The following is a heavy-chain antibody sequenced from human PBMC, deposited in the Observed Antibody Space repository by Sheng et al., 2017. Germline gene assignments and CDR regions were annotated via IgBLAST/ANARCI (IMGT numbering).Heavy chain of an antibody. CDR1: GFTFSSYG. CDR2: ISYDGSNK. Sequence: QVQLVESGGGVVQPGRSLRLSCAASGFTFSSYGMHWVRQAPGKGLEWVAVISYDGSNKYYADSVKGRFTISRDNSKNTLYLQMNSLRAEDTAVYYCAKSTVTTFPFLYYWGQGTLVTV. D-gene: IGHD4-17*01. J-gene: IGHJ4*02. V-gene: IGHV3-30*18. CDR3: AKSTVTTFPFLYY.